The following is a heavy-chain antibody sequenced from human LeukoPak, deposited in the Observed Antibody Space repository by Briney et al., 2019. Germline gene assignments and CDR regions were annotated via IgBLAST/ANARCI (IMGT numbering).Heavy chain of an antibody. D-gene: IGHD3-10*01. CDR3: ARDAPRFSAATPGYFDY. V-gene: IGHV3-30*02. CDR1: GFTFSSYG. CDR2: IRYDGSNK. J-gene: IGHJ4*02. Sequence: GGSLRLSCAASGFTFSSYGMHWVRQAAGKGLEWVAFIRYDGSNKYYADSVKGRFTISRDNSKNTLYLQMNSLTAEETAVYYCARDAPRFSAATPGYFDYWGEGALVTVSS.